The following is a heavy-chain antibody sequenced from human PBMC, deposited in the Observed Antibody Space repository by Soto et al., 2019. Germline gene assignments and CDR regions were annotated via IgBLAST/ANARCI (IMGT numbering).Heavy chain of an antibody. Sequence: SVKVSCKASGGTFSSYTISWVRQAPGQGLEWMGRIIPILGIANYAQKFQGRVTITADKSTSTAYMELSSLRSEDTAVYYCARGGDYWSEYYYMDVWGKGTTVTVSS. CDR1: GGTFSSYT. CDR3: ARGGDYWSEYYYMDV. J-gene: IGHJ6*03. V-gene: IGHV1-69*02. CDR2: IIPILGIA. D-gene: IGHD4-17*01.